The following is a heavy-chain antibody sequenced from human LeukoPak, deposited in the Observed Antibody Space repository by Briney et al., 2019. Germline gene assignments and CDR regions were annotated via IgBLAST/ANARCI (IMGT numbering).Heavy chain of an antibody. CDR3: ARDGLRIAAAGTSH. V-gene: IGHV3-48*01. J-gene: IGHJ4*02. CDR2: ISSSSSTI. Sequence: GGSLRLSCAASGFTFSSYSMNWVRQAPGKGLEWVSYISSSSSTIYYADSVKGRFTISRDNAKNSLYLQMNSLRAEDTAVYYCARDGLRIAAAGTSHWGQGILVTVSS. CDR1: GFTFSSYS. D-gene: IGHD6-13*01.